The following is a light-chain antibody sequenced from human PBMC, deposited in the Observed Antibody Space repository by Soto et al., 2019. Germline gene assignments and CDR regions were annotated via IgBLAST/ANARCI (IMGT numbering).Light chain of an antibody. CDR2: GAS. CDR1: QSVTTN. J-gene: IGKJ5*01. CDR3: QQYNNWPPGT. V-gene: IGKV3-15*01. Sequence: EIVMTQSPATLSVSPGERATRSCRATQSVTTNLAWYQQKPGQAPRLLIYGASTRAAGIPARFSGSGSGTEFTLTISSLQSEDFAFYYCQQYNNWPPGTFGQGTRLEI.